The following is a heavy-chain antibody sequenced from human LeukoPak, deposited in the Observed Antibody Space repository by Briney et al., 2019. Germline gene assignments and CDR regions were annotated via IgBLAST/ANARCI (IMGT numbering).Heavy chain of an antibody. CDR1: GFTFSSYA. CDR2: ISGSGSNT. CDR3: AKDSGLTQYSLSSEYFQH. Sequence: PWGSLRLSCAASGFTFSSYAMSWVRQAPGKGLEWVSTISGSGSNTYYADSVKGRFTISRDNSKNTLYLQMNSLRAEDTAVYYCAKDSGLTQYSLSSEYFQHWGQGTLVTVSS. J-gene: IGHJ1*01. D-gene: IGHD5/OR15-5a*01. V-gene: IGHV3-23*01.